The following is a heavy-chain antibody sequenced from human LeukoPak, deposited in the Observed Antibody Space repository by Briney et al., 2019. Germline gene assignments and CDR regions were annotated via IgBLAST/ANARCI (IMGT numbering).Heavy chain of an antibody. Sequence: PGGSLRLSCAASGFTFSSYDMNWVRQAPGKGLEWVSSISSRSSYIYYADSVKGRFTISRDNAKNSLYLQMSGLTAEDTAVYYCARPGGYCSGGTCYSGYFDYWGQGTLVTVSS. CDR1: GFTFSSYD. J-gene: IGHJ4*02. CDR2: ISSRSSYI. CDR3: ARPGGYCSGGTCYSGYFDY. D-gene: IGHD2-15*01. V-gene: IGHV3-21*01.